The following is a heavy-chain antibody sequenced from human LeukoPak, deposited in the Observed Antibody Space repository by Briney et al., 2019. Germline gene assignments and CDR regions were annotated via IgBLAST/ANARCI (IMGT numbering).Heavy chain of an antibody. CDR2: ISAYNGNT. CDR1: GYTFTSYG. CDR3: ARGEVVTDPYYYYGMDV. V-gene: IGHV1-18*01. J-gene: IGHJ6*02. Sequence: ASVKVSCKASGYTFTSYGISWVRQAPGQGLEWMGWISAYNGNTNYAQKLQGRVTMTTDTSTSTAYMGLRSLRSDDTAVYYCARGEVVTDPYYYYGMDVWGQGTTVTVSS. D-gene: IGHD3-22*01.